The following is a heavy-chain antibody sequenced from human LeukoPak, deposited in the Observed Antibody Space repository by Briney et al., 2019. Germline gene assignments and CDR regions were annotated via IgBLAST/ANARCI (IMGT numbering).Heavy chain of an antibody. J-gene: IGHJ3*02. D-gene: IGHD3-10*01. CDR1: GYTFTGYY. CDR3: ARTYYYGSGSYYRI. Sequence: ASVKVSCKASGYTFTGYYMHWVRQAPGQGLEWMGWINPNSGGTNYAQKFQSRVTMTRDTSISTAHMELSRLRSDDTAVYYCARTYYYGSGSYYRIWGQGTMVTVSS. CDR2: INPNSGGT. V-gene: IGHV1-2*02.